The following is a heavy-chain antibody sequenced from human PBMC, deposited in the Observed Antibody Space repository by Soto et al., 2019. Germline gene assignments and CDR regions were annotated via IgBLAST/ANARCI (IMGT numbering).Heavy chain of an antibody. Sequence: ASVKVSCKASGGTFSSYAISWVRQAPGQGLEWMGGIIPIFGTANYAQKFQGRVTITADKSTSTAYMELSSLRSEDTAVYYCARGRYYDSSGYYILHYHYGMDVWGQGTTGTVSS. D-gene: IGHD3-22*01. CDR2: IIPIFGTA. V-gene: IGHV1-69*06. CDR1: GGTFSSYA. J-gene: IGHJ6*02. CDR3: ARGRYYDSSGYYILHYHYGMDV.